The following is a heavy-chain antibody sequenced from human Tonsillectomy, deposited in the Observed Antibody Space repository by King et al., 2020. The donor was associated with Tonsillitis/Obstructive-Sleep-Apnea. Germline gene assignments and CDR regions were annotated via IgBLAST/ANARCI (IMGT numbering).Heavy chain of an antibody. CDR3: ALIPRHDYRDYDAGMDV. CDR2: INPNSGGT. J-gene: IGHJ6*02. D-gene: IGHD4-17*01. V-gene: IGHV1-2*02. Sequence: VQLVESGAEVKKPGASVKVSCKASGYTFTGYYMHWVRQAPGQGLEWMGWINPNSGGTNYAQKFQGRVTMTRDTSISTAYMELTRLRSDDTAVYFCALIPRHDYRDYDAGMDVWGQGTTVTVSS. CDR1: GYTFTGYY.